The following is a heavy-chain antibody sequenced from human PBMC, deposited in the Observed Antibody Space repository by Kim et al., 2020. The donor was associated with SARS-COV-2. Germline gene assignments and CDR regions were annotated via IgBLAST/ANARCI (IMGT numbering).Heavy chain of an antibody. D-gene: IGHD3-9*01. CDR2: ISYDGSNK. J-gene: IGHJ6*02. CDR1: GFTFSSYG. Sequence: GGSLRLSCAASGFTFSSYGMHWVRQAPGKGLEWVAVISYDGSNKYYADSEKGRFTISRDNSKNTLYLQMNSLRAEDTAVYYCAREGPYFDWLLFSRRDYYYYYGMDVWGQGTTVTVSS. CDR3: AREGPYFDWLLFSRRDYYYYYGMDV. V-gene: IGHV3-33*05.